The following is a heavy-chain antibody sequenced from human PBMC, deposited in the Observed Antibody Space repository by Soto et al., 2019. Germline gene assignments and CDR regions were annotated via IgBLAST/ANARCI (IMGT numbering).Heavy chain of an antibody. V-gene: IGHV3-15*07. J-gene: IGHJ6*02. D-gene: IGHD3-10*01. Sequence: GESLKISCVASGFTFSNAWMNWVRQAPGKGLEWVGRIKSKTDGGTTDYAAPVKGRFNISRDDSKNTLYLQMNSLKTEDTAVYYCTTDQGTTMVRGVIITNGPYYYYGMDVWGQGTTVTVSS. CDR2: IKSKTDGGTT. CDR3: TTDQGTTMVRGVIITNGPYYYYGMDV. CDR1: GFTFSNAW.